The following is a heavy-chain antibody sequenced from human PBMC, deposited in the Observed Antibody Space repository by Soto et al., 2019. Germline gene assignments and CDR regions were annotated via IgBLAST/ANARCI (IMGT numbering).Heavy chain of an antibody. Sequence: QVQLVQSGAEVKKPGSSVKVSCKASGGTFSSYAISWVRQAPGQGLEWMGGIISIFGTANYAQKLQGRVTITADESTSTAYMELSSMRSEDTAVYYCAREGYDILTGYYLNWFDPWGQGTLVNVSS. CDR3: AREGYDILTGYYLNWFDP. CDR2: IISIFGTA. CDR1: GGTFSSYA. D-gene: IGHD3-9*01. J-gene: IGHJ5*02. V-gene: IGHV1-69*01.